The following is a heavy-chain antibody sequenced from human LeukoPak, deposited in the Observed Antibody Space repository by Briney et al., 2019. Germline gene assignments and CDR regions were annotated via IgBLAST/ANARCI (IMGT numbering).Heavy chain of an antibody. CDR3: ANLPFRGSGSYYTDY. V-gene: IGHV3-30*02. Sequence: GVSLRLSCAASRFTFSSCGMLWLPQAPGEGLVGVAFMRCDGSDKYYAGSGNCGFTINRDNSKYTLYLQMSSLRAEDTAAYYCANLPFRGSGSYYTDYCGQGTLVTVSS. J-gene: IGHJ4*02. CDR1: RFTFSSCG. CDR2: MRCDGSDK. D-gene: IGHD3-10*01.